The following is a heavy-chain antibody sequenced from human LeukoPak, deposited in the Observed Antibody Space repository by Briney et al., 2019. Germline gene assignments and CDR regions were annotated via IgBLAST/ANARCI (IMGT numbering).Heavy chain of an antibody. V-gene: IGHV4-30-4*01. CDR1: GGSISSGDYY. Sequence: PSETLSLTCTVSGGSISSGDYYWSWIRQPPGKGLEWIGYIYYSGSTYYNPSLKSRVTISVDTSKNQFSLKLSSVTAADTAVYYCASLPGDIVATPFDYWGQGTLVTVSS. CDR2: IYYSGST. CDR3: ASLPGDIVATPFDY. D-gene: IGHD5-12*01. J-gene: IGHJ4*02.